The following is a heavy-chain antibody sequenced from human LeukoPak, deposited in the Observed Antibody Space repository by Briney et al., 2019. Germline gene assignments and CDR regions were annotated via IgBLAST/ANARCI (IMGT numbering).Heavy chain of an antibody. D-gene: IGHD3-22*01. Sequence: GASVKVSCKASGDSFTSFAISWVRQAPGQGLEGRGWINPYNGETNYAQKLQGRVTMTTDTSTSTAYMELRSRRSDDTAVYYCARDGVVVTSDDAFDIWGQGTMVTVSS. J-gene: IGHJ3*02. V-gene: IGHV1-18*01. CDR2: INPYNGET. CDR3: ARDGVVVTSDDAFDI. CDR1: GDSFTSFA.